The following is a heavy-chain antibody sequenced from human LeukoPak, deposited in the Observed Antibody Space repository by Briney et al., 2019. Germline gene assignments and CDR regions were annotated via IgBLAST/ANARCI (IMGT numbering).Heavy chain of an antibody. CDR1: GFTFSSYG. D-gene: IGHD4-17*01. V-gene: IGHV3-30*02. J-gene: IGHJ6*03. Sequence: GGSLRLSCAASGFTFSSYGMHWVRQAPGKGLEWVAFIRYDGSNKYYADSVKGRFTISRDNAKNFLYLQMNSLRAEDTALYYCAKDTGLYYYYYMDVWGKGTTVTISS. CDR3: AKDTGLYYYYYMDV. CDR2: IRYDGSNK.